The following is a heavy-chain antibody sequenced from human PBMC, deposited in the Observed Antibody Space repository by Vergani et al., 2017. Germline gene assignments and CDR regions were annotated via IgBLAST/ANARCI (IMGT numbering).Heavy chain of an antibody. D-gene: IGHD3-3*01. Sequence: EVQLVESGGGLVQPGGSLRLSCAASGFTVSSNYMSWVRQAPGKGLEWVSVIYSGGSTYYADSVKGRFTISRDNSKNTLYLQMNSLRAEDTAVYYCAREDQRPPVYYFVVVTSLYYYYGMDVWGQGTTVTASS. CDR1: GFTVSSNY. J-gene: IGHJ6*02. CDR3: AREDQRPPVYYFVVVTSLYYYYGMDV. CDR2: IYSGGST. V-gene: IGHV3-66*02.